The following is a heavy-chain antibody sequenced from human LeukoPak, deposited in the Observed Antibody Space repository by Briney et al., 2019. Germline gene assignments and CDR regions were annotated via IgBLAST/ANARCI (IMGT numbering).Heavy chain of an antibody. J-gene: IGHJ4*02. D-gene: IGHD2-15*01. V-gene: IGHV3-48*01. CDR3: AKDLDVVVVTSTGVDY. Sequence: GGSLRLSCAASGFTFSTYSMNWVRQAPGKGLEWVSYISSSSSTIYYADSVKGRFTISRDNSKNTLYLQMNSLRSEDTAVYYCAKDLDVVVVTSTGVDYWGQGTLVTVSS. CDR1: GFTFSTYS. CDR2: ISSSSSTI.